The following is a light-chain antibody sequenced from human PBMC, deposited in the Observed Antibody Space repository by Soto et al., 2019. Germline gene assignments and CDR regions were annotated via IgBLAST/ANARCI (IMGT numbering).Light chain of an antibody. CDR2: AVS. Sequence: QSALTQPASVSGSPGQSITISCTGTSSDVCGYNYVSWYQQHPDKAPKLMIYAVSNRPSGVSNRFSGSKPGNTATLTISGLQAEDEADYYCCSYTVSGTYVFGTGTRSPS. J-gene: IGLJ1*01. CDR3: CSYTVSGTYV. CDR1: SSDVCGYNY. V-gene: IGLV2-14*01.